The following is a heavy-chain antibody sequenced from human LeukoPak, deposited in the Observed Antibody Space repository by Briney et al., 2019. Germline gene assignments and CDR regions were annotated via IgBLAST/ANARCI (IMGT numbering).Heavy chain of an antibody. Sequence: SETLSLTCTVSGGSISSYYWSWIRQPAGKGLEWIGRIYTSGSTNYNPSLKSRVTMSVDTSKNQFSLKLSSVTAADTAVYYCARGGSIAAPPGYYYGMDVWGQGTTVTVSS. CDR3: ARGGSIAAPPGYYYGMDV. J-gene: IGHJ6*02. D-gene: IGHD6-6*01. V-gene: IGHV4-4*07. CDR1: GGSISSYY. CDR2: IYTSGST.